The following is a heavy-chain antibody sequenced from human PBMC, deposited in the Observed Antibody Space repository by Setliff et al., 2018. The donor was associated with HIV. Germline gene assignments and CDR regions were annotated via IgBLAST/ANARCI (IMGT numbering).Heavy chain of an antibody. J-gene: IGHJ3*02. CDR1: GGSVTSRSFY. CDR2: FHFSGST. Sequence: SETLSLTCSVSGGSVTSRSFYWGWVRQPPGKGLEWIGNFHFSGSTYYNPSLKSRVTISVDTSKNQFSLNLTSVTAADTAVYYCARSKTFYDFWGGYYTHGAFKIWGLGTMVTVSS. CDR3: ARSKTFYDFWGGYYTHGAFKI. V-gene: IGHV4-39*01. D-gene: IGHD3-3*01.